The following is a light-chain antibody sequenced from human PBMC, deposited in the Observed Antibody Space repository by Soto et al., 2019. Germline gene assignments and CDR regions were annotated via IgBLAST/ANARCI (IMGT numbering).Light chain of an antibody. CDR2: GAS. CDR1: QSVSSSY. V-gene: IGKV3-20*01. CDR3: QQYGSSLQT. J-gene: IGKJ1*01. Sequence: EIVLTQSPGTLSLSPGERATLSCRASQSVSSSYLAWYQQKPGQAPRLLIYGASSRATDIPGRFSGSGSGTDFTLTISRLEPEDFAVYYCQQYGSSLQTFGLGTKVEIK.